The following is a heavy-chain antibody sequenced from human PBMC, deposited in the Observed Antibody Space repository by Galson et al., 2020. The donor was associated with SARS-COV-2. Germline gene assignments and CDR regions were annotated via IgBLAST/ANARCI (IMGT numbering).Heavy chain of an antibody. Sequence: TGGSLRLSCAASGFTFSSYAMHWVRQAPGKGLEWVAVISYDGSNKYYAASVKGRFTISRDNSKNTLYLQMNSLRDEDTAVYYCATQDGVGGVRYYYYYGMDVWGQGTTVTVSS. CDR3: ATQDGVGGVRYYYYYGMDV. D-gene: IGHD1-26*01. CDR2: ISYDGSNK. CDR1: GFTFSSYA. J-gene: IGHJ6*02. V-gene: IGHV3-30-3*01.